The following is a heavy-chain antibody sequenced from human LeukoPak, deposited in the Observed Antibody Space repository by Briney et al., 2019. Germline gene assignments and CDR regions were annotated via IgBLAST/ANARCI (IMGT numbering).Heavy chain of an antibody. V-gene: IGHV4-59*01. CDR1: GCSISSYY. D-gene: IGHD5-24*01. J-gene: IGHJ4*02. CDR3: ARSKDGYVVGFDY. CDR2: IYYSGST. Sequence: PSETLSLTCTVSGCSISSYYWNWIRQPPGKGLEWMGGIYYSGSTDYNPSLKSRVTISLDTSKTQFSLKLSSVTAADTAVYHCARSKDGYVVGFDYWGKGTLVTVSS.